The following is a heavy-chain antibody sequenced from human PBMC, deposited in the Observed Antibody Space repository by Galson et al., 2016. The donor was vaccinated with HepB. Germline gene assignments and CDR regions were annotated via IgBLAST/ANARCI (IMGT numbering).Heavy chain of an antibody. Sequence: SLRLSCAASGFTLNQYWMTWVRQAPGKGLEWVANIKPDGIEKYYVDSVRGRFAISRDNVKNSLYLQMNTLRADDTAVYYCARDSTDYDFSNGYSEGMDVWGQGTTVTVSS. V-gene: IGHV3-7*01. CDR3: ARDSTDYDFSNGYSEGMDV. CDR2: IKPDGIEK. J-gene: IGHJ6*02. D-gene: IGHD3-3*01. CDR1: GFTLNQYW.